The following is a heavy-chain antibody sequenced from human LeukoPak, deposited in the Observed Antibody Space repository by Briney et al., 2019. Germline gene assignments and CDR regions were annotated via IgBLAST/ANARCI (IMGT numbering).Heavy chain of an antibody. J-gene: IGHJ4*02. V-gene: IGHV3-23*01. CDR1: GFTFSSYA. Sequence: GGSLRLSCAASGFTFSSYAMSWVRQAQGKGLEWVSTISGSGGSTYYADSVKGRFTISRDNSKNTLYLQMNSLRAEDTSVYHCAKDKRDGYNPLDYWGQGTLVTVSS. D-gene: IGHD5-24*01. CDR3: AKDKRDGYNPLDY. CDR2: ISGSGGST.